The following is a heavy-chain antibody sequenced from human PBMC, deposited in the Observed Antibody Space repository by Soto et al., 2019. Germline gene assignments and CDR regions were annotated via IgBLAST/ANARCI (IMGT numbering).Heavy chain of an antibody. CDR2: ISSSSSYI. J-gene: IGHJ4*02. CDR1: GFSFSIYS. V-gene: IGHV3-21*01. Sequence: GGSLRLSCAASGFSFSIYSMNWVRQAPGEGLEWVSSISSSSSYIYYADSVKGRFTISRDNAKNSLYLQVNSLRAEDTAVYYCSKALGNRDTDSWGQGNLVTVSS. D-gene: IGHD4-4*01. CDR3: SKALGNRDTDS.